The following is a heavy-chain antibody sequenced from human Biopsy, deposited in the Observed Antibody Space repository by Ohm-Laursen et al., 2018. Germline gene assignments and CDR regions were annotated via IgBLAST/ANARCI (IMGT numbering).Heavy chain of an antibody. CDR1: GDAFLGCY. J-gene: IGHJ4*02. CDR3: ARDLLEWSLPS. V-gene: IGHV1-2*02. D-gene: IGHD3-3*01. Sequence: ASVKVSCKVSGDAFLGCYLHWVRQAPGQGLEWMGSIYPNSGDTDFAQKFQGRVSMTRDTSVSTAYLELSSLRSDDTAIYYCARDLLEWSLPSWGQGTLVTVSS. CDR2: IYPNSGDT.